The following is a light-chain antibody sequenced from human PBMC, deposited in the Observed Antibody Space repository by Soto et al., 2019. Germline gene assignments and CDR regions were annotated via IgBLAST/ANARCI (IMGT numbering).Light chain of an antibody. CDR1: PSNIGSNT. J-gene: IGLJ3*02. CDR2: GDY. Sequence: QSVLTQPPSASGTPGQRVTISCSGSPSNIGSNTVSWYQQFSGSAPRLIMYGDYRRPSGVPDRFSGSKSGASASLAISGLQSEDEADYYCAAWDDSLTGRVFGGGTKVTVL. CDR3: AAWDDSLTGRV. V-gene: IGLV1-44*01.